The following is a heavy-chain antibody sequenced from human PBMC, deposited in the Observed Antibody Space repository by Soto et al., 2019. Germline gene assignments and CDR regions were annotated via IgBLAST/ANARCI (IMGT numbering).Heavy chain of an antibody. CDR1: GFTFSSYS. J-gene: IGHJ6*03. V-gene: IGHV3-48*01. D-gene: IGHD6-13*01. CDR3: ARDRGSSWYFGGFYYYMDV. CDR2: ISSSSSTI. Sequence: GGSLRLSCAASGFTFSSYSMNWVRQAPGKGLEWVSYISSSSSTIYYADSVKGRFTISRDNAKDSLYLQMNSLRAEDTAVYYCARDRGSSWYFGGFYYYMDVWGKGTTVTVSS.